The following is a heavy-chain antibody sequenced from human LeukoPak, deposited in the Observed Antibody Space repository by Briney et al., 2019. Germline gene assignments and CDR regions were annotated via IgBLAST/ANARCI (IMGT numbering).Heavy chain of an antibody. CDR3: ARSYSSSWYHNWFDP. CDR2: INPSGST. V-gene: IGHV4-34*01. D-gene: IGHD6-13*01. CDR1: GASFSGYY. J-gene: IGHJ5*02. Sequence: PSETLSLTCTVSGASFSGYYWTWIRQPPGKGLEWIGEINPSGSTNYNSSLKSRVTISVDTSKNQLSLKLSSVTAADTAVYYCARSYSSSWYHNWFDPWGQGTLVTVSS.